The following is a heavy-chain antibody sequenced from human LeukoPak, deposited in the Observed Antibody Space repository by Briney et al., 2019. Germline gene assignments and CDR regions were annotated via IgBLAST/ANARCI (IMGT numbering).Heavy chain of an antibody. CDR2: IYYIGRT. Sequence: SETLSLTCTVSGGSISSGGYYWSWIRQPPGKGLEWIGNIYYIGRTYYTPSLKSRVTISIDTSKNQFFLKLSSVTAADTAMYYCAKTKGGYDSLDFWGQGTLVTVSS. D-gene: IGHD5-12*01. CDR1: GGSISSGGYY. J-gene: IGHJ4*02. V-gene: IGHV4-39*01. CDR3: AKTKGGYDSLDF.